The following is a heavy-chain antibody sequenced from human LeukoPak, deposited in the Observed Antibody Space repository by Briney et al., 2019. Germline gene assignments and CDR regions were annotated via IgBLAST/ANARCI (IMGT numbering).Heavy chain of an antibody. CDR2: ISGDGGT. V-gene: IGHV3-23*01. CDR1: GFTFGSYV. CDR3: ARYCGAASCYSGFDY. D-gene: IGHD2-15*01. Sequence: GGSLRLSCAASGFTFGSYVMSWVRQAPGKGPEWVSAISGDGGTYYTDSVKGRFTISRDNSKNTLYLQMNSLGGEDTALYYCARYCGAASCYSGFDYWGQGTLVTVAS. J-gene: IGHJ4*02.